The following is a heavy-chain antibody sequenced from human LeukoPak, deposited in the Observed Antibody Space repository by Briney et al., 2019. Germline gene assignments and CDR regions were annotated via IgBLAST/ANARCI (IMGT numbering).Heavy chain of an antibody. D-gene: IGHD3-22*01. Sequence: GGSLRLSCAVSGITLSNYGMSWVRQAPGKGLQWVAGISGSGGGTSYADSVKGRFTISRDNPKNTLYLQMTSLRAEDTAVYFCAKRGVVIRVILVGFHKEAYYFDSWGQGALVTVSS. CDR1: GITLSNYG. V-gene: IGHV3-23*01. CDR3: AKRGVVIRVILVGFHKEAYYFDS. J-gene: IGHJ4*02. CDR2: ISGSGGGT.